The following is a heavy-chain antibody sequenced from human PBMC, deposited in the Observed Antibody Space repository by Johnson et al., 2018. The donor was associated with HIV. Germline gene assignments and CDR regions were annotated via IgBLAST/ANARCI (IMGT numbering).Heavy chain of an antibody. V-gene: IGHV3-49*04. CDR1: GFTVSSNY. CDR2: IRSKAYGGTT. J-gene: IGHJ3*02. Sequence: VQLVESGGGLVHPGGSLRLSCAASGFTVSSNYMNWVRQAPGKGLEWVGFIRSKAYGGTTEYAASVKDRFIISRDDSKNIAYLQMNSLKTEDTAVYYCTGGRDLRAFDIWGQGTMVTVSS. CDR3: TGGRDLRAFDI. D-gene: IGHD2-21*02.